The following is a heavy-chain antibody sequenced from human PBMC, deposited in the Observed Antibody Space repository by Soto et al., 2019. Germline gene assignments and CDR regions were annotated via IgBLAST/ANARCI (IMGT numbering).Heavy chain of an antibody. J-gene: IGHJ6*02. D-gene: IGHD5-18*01. CDR3: AKGLVDTAMVPYYYYGMDV. CDR2: ISGSGGST. V-gene: IGHV3-23*01. Sequence: EVQLLESGGGLVQPGGSLRLSCAASGFTFSSYAMSWVRQAPGKGLEWVSAISGSGGSTYYADFVKGRFTISRDKSKNTLYLQMNSLRAEDTAVYYCAKGLVDTAMVPYYYYGMDVWGQGTTVTVSS. CDR1: GFTFSSYA.